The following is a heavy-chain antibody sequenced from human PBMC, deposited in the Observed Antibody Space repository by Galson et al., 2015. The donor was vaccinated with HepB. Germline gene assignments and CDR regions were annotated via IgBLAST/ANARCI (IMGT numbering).Heavy chain of an antibody. Sequence: SVKVSCKASGGTFSSYAISWVRQAPGQGLEWMGGIIPIFGTANYAQKFQGRVTITADESTSTAYMELSSLRSEDTAVYYCARGVKGYGYAGEFDYWGQGTLVTVSS. CDR1: GGTFSSYA. J-gene: IGHJ4*02. V-gene: IGHV1-69*13. D-gene: IGHD5-18*01. CDR3: ARGVKGYGYAGEFDY. CDR2: IIPIFGTA.